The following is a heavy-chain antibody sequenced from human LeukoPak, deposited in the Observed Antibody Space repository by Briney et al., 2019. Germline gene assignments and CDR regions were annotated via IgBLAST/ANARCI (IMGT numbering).Heavy chain of an antibody. V-gene: IGHV3-49*03. CDR2: IRSKAYSGTT. Sequence: PGGSLRLSCTGSGFTFGDYAMGWLRQAPGKGLEWVGFIRSKAYSGTTEYAASVKGRFIISRDDSKSIAYLEMSSLKTEDTAVYYCTRGASSGSYYDWYFDLWGRGTLVTVSS. CDR3: TRGASSGSYYDWYFDL. D-gene: IGHD1-26*01. CDR1: GFTFGDYA. J-gene: IGHJ2*01.